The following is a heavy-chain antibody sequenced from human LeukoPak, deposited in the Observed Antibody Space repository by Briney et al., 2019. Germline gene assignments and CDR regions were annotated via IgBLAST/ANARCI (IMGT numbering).Heavy chain of an antibody. CDR3: ARERTTIVSGTTIGAY. Sequence: PGGSLRLSCAASGYTFSNYWMHWVRQDPGKGLEWVSYISSSGSTIYYADSVKGRFTISRDNAKNSLYLQMNSLRAEDTAVYYCARERTTIVSGTTIGAYWGQGTLATVSS. J-gene: IGHJ4*02. D-gene: IGHD2/OR15-2a*01. CDR2: ISSSGSTI. CDR1: GYTFSNYW. V-gene: IGHV3-48*04.